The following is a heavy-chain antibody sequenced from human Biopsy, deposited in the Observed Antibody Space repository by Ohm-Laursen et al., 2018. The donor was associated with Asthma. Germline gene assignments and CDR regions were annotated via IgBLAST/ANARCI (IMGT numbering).Heavy chain of an antibody. CDR2: IHNSGNT. CDR1: GGSISSDY. J-gene: IGHJ5*02. Sequence: PSDTLSLTCTVSGGSISSDYWSWLRQSPGKGLEWIGYIHNSGNTNYNPSLKSRVTISLETSKNHFSLRLSFVTAADTAVYFCARVQGRGIQLWALDPWGQGILVTVSS. CDR3: ARVQGRGIQLWALDP. V-gene: IGHV4-59*07. D-gene: IGHD5-18*01.